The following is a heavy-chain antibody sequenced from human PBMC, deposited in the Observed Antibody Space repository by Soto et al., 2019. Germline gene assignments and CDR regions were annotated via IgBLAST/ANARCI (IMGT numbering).Heavy chain of an antibody. CDR2: ISAYNGET. Sequence: QVQLVQSGAELKKPGASVKVSCATSGYTFTSYSITWVRQAPGQGLEWMGWISAYNGETSYAEKFQGRLTMTTDTSTSTAYMELRSLRSDDTAVYYCARVWGSYRAPSGGAGFDPWGQGTLVTVSS. D-gene: IGHD3-16*02. CDR1: GYTFTSYS. CDR3: ARVWGSYRAPSGGAGFDP. J-gene: IGHJ5*02. V-gene: IGHV1-18*04.